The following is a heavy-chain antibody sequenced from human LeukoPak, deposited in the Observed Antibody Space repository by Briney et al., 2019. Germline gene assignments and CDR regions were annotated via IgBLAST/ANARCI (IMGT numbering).Heavy chain of an antibody. CDR1: GGSFSGYY. V-gene: IGHV4-34*01. CDR2: INHSGST. Sequence: SETLSLTCAVYGGSFSGYYWSWIRQPPGKGLEWIGEINHSGSTNYNPSLKSRVTISVDTSKNQFSLKLSSVTAADTAVYYCARQKKAHWFDPWGQGTLVTVSS. CDR3: ARQKKAHWFDP. J-gene: IGHJ5*02.